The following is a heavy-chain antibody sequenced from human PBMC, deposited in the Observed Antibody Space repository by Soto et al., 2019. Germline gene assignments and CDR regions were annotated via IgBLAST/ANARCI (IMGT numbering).Heavy chain of an antibody. CDR1: GFTFSAYH. Sequence: PGGSLRLSCAASGFTFSAYHMNWVRQAPGRGLEWVSSISTSGSDTYYVDSLKGRFTISRDNAKNSLYLQMNSLRAEDTAVYYCAREPTQGDYLDFWGQGTLVTVSS. CDR2: ISTSGSDT. V-gene: IGHV3-21*01. J-gene: IGHJ4*02. CDR3: AREPTQGDYLDF.